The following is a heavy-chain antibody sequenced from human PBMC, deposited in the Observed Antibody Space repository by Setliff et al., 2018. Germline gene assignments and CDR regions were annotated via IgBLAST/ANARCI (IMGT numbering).Heavy chain of an antibody. J-gene: IGHJ5*02. CDR3: ARDGYCSSTSCPGWFDP. CDR2: ISYDGSNK. Sequence: PGGSLRLSCAASGFTLSSYGMHWVRQAPGKGLEWVAVISYDGSNKYYADSVKGRFTISRDNSKNTLYLQMNSLRAEDTAVYYCARDGYCSSTSCPGWFDPWGQGTLVTVSS. D-gene: IGHD2-2*03. V-gene: IGHV3-30*01. CDR1: GFTLSSYG.